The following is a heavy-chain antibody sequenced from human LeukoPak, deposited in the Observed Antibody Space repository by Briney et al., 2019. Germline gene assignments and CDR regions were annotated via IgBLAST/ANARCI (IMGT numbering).Heavy chain of an antibody. J-gene: IGHJ4*02. Sequence: GASVKVSCKASGYTFTSYYMHWVRQAPGQGLEWMGIINPSDGNTNYAQKFQGRVTMTRDTSTSAVYMELSSLRSEDTAAYYCARDPSAGDSIAFYFDYWGQGTLVTVSS. D-gene: IGHD2-21*02. CDR1: GYTFTSYY. CDR2: INPSDGNT. V-gene: IGHV1-46*01. CDR3: ARDPSAGDSIAFYFDY.